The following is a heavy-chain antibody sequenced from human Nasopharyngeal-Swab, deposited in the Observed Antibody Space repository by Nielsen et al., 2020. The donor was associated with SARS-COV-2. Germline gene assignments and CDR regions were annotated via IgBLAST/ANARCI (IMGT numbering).Heavy chain of an antibody. Sequence: SETLSLTCAVSGGSVSSNVWWTWVRQSPGKVLEWIGEVSHSGSTNYHPSLNSRVTLSMDKSRRQFSLRLTSVSAADTAVYFCARGHLVVVPSPILGLGPFFYSFYLDVWGKGTTVIVSS. V-gene: IGHV4-4*02. CDR3: ARGHLVVVPSPILGLGPFFYSFYLDV. CDR1: GGSVSSNVW. CDR2: VSHSGST. D-gene: IGHD2-2*02. J-gene: IGHJ6*03.